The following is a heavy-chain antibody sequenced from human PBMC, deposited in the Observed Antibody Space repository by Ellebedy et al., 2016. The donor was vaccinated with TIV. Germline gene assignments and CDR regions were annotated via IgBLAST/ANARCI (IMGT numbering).Heavy chain of an antibody. J-gene: IGHJ6*02. CDR3: AKEAYDIMTGSQMYGMDV. CDR2: ISYDGKEK. V-gene: IGHV3-30*18. D-gene: IGHD3-9*01. Sequence: GESLKISCAASGFTFGSYGIHWVRQAPGKGLEWVAFISYDGKEKYYADSVKGRFTISRDNSDSTMYVQMNSRRAEDTAVYYCAKEAYDIMTGSQMYGMDVWGQGTTVTVSS. CDR1: GFTFGSYG.